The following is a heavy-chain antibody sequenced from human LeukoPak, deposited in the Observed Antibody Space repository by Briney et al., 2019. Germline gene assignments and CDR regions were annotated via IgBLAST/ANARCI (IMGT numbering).Heavy chain of an antibody. V-gene: IGHV3-21*01. Sequence: GGSLRLSCAASGFTSSSYSMNWARQAPGKGLEWVSSISSSSSYIYYADSVKGRFTISRDNAKNSLYLQMNSLRAEDTAVYYCARDPPSRIGAASYYFDYWGQGTLVTVSS. J-gene: IGHJ4*02. D-gene: IGHD6-13*01. CDR2: ISSSSSYI. CDR3: ARDPPSRIGAASYYFDY. CDR1: GFTSSSYS.